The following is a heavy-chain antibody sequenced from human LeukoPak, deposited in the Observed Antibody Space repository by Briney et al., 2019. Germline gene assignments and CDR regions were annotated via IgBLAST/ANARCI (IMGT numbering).Heavy chain of an antibody. D-gene: IGHD6-19*01. J-gene: IGHJ4*02. CDR2: IYHSGST. CDR3: ARVDSGSGWYSYFDY. Sequence: SETLSLTCAVSGGSISSSNWWSWVRQPPGKGLEWIGEIYHSGSTNYNPSLKSRVTISVDTSKNQFSLKLSSVTAADTAVYYCARVDSGSGWYSYFDYWGQGTLVTVSS. CDR1: GGSISSSNW. V-gene: IGHV4-4*02.